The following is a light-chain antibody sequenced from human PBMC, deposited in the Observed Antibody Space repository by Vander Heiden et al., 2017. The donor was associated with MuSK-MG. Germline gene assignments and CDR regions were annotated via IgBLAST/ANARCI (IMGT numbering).Light chain of an antibody. CDR1: QSVKSF. V-gene: IGKV3-15*01. Sequence: EIVLTQSPATLSVSPGERATLSCRASQSVKSFLAWYQQNPRQPPRLLIYDSATRSTWVPARLSGIGSGTEFTLTISGLQSEDFAVYYCHQCKDWPLIFGGGTKVESK. CDR3: HQCKDWPLI. J-gene: IGKJ4*01. CDR2: DSA.